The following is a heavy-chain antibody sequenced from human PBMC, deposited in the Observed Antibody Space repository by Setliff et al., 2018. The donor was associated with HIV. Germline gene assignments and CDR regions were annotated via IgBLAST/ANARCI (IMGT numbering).Heavy chain of an antibody. D-gene: IGHD2-15*01. J-gene: IGHJ4*02. V-gene: IGHV4-39*02. Sequence: SETLSLTCTVSGDSITRSTYYWGWIRQPPGKGLQWIGSIHYTGNTYSNPSLKSRVTISVDASKNQISLKLTSVTAADTAIYFCAREADGVDYWGQGSLVTVSS. CDR1: GDSITRSTYY. CDR3: AREADGVDY. CDR2: IHYTGNT.